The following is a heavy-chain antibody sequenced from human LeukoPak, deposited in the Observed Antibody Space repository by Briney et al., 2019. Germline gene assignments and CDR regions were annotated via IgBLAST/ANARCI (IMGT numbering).Heavy chain of an antibody. CDR1: GFTFSSYG. Sequence: GRSLRLSCAASGFTFSSYGMHWVRQAPGKGLEWVAVIWYDGSNKYYADSVKGRFTISRDNSKNTLYLQMNSLRAEDTAVYYCARDLYRGGSWYDMDYWGQGTLVTVSS. J-gene: IGHJ4*02. CDR3: ARDLYRGGSWYDMDY. CDR2: IWYDGSNK. V-gene: IGHV3-33*01. D-gene: IGHD6-13*01.